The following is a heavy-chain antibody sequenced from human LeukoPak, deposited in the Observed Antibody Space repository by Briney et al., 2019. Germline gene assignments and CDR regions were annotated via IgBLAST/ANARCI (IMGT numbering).Heavy chain of an antibody. CDR2: IKQDGSEK. D-gene: IGHD3-10*01. CDR1: GFTFSSYW. V-gene: IGHV3-7*01. J-gene: IGHJ4*02. CDR3: ASSVRFGELSY. Sequence: GGSLRLSCAASGFTFSSYWMSWVRQAPGKGLEWVANIKQDGSEKYYVDSVKGRFTISRDNAKNSLCLQMNSLRAEDTAVYYCASSVRFGELSYWGQGTLVTVSS.